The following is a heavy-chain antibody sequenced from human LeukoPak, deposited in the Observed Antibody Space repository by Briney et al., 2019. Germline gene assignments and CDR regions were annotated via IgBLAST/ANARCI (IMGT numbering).Heavy chain of an antibody. CDR1: GGSISSHY. D-gene: IGHD4-17*01. CDR3: ARWTETTYYYYGMDV. CDR2: MYHSGST. J-gene: IGHJ6*02. Sequence: SETLSLTCTVSGGSISSHYWSWIRQPPGKGLEWIGYMYHSGSTNYNPSLKSRVTISVDTSKNQFSLKLSSVTAADTAVYYCARWTETTYYYYGMDVWGQGTTVTVSS. V-gene: IGHV4-59*08.